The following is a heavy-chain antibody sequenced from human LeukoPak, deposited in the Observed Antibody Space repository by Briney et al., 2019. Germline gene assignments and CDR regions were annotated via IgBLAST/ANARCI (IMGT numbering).Heavy chain of an antibody. V-gene: IGHV3-30-3*01. CDR1: GFTFSSYA. CDR2: ISYDGSNK. D-gene: IGHD3-3*01. Sequence: LSGGSLRLSCAASGFTFSSYAMHWVRQAPGKGLEWVAVISYDGSNKYYADSVKGRFTISRDNSKNTLYLQMNSLRAEDTAVYYRATWSFGVVTRDYWGQGTLVTVSS. CDR3: ATWSFGVVTRDY. J-gene: IGHJ4*02.